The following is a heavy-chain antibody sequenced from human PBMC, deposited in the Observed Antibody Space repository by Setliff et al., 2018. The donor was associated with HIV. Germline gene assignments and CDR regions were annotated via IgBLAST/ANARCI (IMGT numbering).Heavy chain of an antibody. J-gene: IGHJ4*02. CDR2: IYTSGST. CDR3: ARGLSFYDPGGFDY. D-gene: IGHD3-22*01. CDR1: GGSFNGYY. Sequence: PSETLSLTCAVYGGSFNGYYWSWIRQPPGKGLEWIGYIYTSGSTNYNPSLKSRVTISVDTSKNQFSLKLSSVTAADTAVYYCARGLSFYDPGGFDYWGQGTLVTVSS. V-gene: IGHV4-4*09.